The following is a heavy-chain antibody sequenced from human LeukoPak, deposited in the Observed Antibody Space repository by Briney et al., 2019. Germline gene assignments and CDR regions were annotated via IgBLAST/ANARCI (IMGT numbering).Heavy chain of an antibody. CDR3: ARDWDDSSGFPSDY. CDR1: GFTFSSYA. J-gene: IGHJ4*02. Sequence: GGSLRLSCAASGFTFSSYAMSWVRQAPGKGLEWVANIKQDGSERYYVDSVKGRFTISRDNAKNSLYLQMNSLRAEDTAVYYCARDWDDSSGFPSDYWGQGALVTVSS. V-gene: IGHV3-7*01. CDR2: IKQDGSER. D-gene: IGHD3-22*01.